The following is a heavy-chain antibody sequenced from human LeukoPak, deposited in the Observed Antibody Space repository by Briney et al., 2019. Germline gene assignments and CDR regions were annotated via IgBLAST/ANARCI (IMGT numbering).Heavy chain of an antibody. J-gene: IGHJ4*02. V-gene: IGHV3-23*01. D-gene: IGHD2-15*01. CDR1: GFTFSSYS. Sequence: PGGSLRLSCAASGFTFSSYSMNWVRQAPGKGLEWVSAISGSGGSTYYADSVKGRFTISRDNSKNTLYLQMNSLRAEDTAVYYCASHSHRINAFKVAALDYWGQGTLVTVSS. CDR3: ASHSHRINAFKVAALDY. CDR2: ISGSGGST.